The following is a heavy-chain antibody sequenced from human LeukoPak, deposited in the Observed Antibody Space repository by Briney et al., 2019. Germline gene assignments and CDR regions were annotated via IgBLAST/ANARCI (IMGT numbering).Heavy chain of an antibody. Sequence: PGGSLRLSCAASGFTFSSHAMSWVRQAPGKGLEWVSAISGSGGSTYYADSVKGRFTISRDNSKNTLYLQMNSLRAEDTAVYYCAGEWELPYYFDYWGQGTLVTVSS. CDR1: GFTFSSHA. CDR3: AGEWELPYYFDY. V-gene: IGHV3-23*01. CDR2: ISGSGGST. D-gene: IGHD1-26*01. J-gene: IGHJ4*02.